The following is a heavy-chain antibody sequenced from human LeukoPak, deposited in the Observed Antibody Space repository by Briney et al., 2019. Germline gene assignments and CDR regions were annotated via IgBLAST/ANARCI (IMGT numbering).Heavy chain of an antibody. CDR3: AKVVRGYYYDSSGYYYFDY. CDR2: ISGSGGST. Sequence: GGSLRLSCAASGFTFSSYAMSWVRQAPGKGLEWVSAISGSGGSTYYADSVKGRFTISRDNSKNTLYLQMSSLRAEDTAVYYCAKVVRGYYYDSSGYYYFDYWGQGTLVTVSS. V-gene: IGHV3-23*01. J-gene: IGHJ4*02. CDR1: GFTFSSYA. D-gene: IGHD3-22*01.